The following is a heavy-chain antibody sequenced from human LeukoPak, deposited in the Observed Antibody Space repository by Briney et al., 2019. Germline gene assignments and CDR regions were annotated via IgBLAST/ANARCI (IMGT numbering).Heavy chain of an antibody. CDR2: ISANNGDT. CDR3: GRAGVHSGTPDF. Sequence: ASVKVSCKPSGYTFFSYGITWVRQAPGQGLEWMGWISANNGDTKYAPKFQGRVTMTTESNTRTAYLDVRSLESDDTPVYYCGRAGVHSGTPDFWGQGTLITVAS. D-gene: IGHD3-10*01. V-gene: IGHV1-18*01. J-gene: IGHJ4*02. CDR1: GYTFFSYG.